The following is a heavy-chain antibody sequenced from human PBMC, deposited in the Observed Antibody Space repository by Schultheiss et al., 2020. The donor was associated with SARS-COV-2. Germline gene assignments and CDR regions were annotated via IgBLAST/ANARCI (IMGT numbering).Heavy chain of an antibody. CDR2: IIPIFGTA. Sequence: KISCKASGGTFSSYAISWVRQAPGQGLEWMGGIIPIFGTANYAQKFQGRVTITADESTSTAYMELSSLRSEDTAVYYCARASYDSSGLSGMDVWGQGTTVTVSS. V-gene: IGHV1-69*01. CDR1: GGTFSSYA. CDR3: ARASYDSSGLSGMDV. D-gene: IGHD3-22*01. J-gene: IGHJ6*02.